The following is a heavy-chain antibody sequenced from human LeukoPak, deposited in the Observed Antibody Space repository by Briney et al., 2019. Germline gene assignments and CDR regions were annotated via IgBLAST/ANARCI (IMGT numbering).Heavy chain of an antibody. D-gene: IGHD3-22*01. J-gene: IGHJ4*02. V-gene: IGHV4-61*02. CDR1: GGSISSGSYY. CDR2: IYTSGST. CDR3: ARSSESYDSSGYYSYYFDY. Sequence: SETLSLTCTVSGGSISSGSYYWSWIRQPAGKGLEWIGRIYTSGSTNYNPSLKSRVTISVDTSKNQFSLKLNSVTAADTAVYYCARSSESYDSSGYYSYYFDYWGQGTLVTVSS.